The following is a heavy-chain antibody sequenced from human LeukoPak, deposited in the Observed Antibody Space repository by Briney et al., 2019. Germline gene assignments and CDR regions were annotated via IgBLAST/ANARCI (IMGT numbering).Heavy chain of an antibody. CDR1: GFTFRTYA. CDR2: ISGSGGTT. J-gene: IGHJ4*02. D-gene: IGHD3-3*01. Sequence: GGSLRLSCAASGFTFRTYAMSWVRQAPGKGLEWVSTISGSGGTTSYADSVKGRFTISRDNAKNSLYLQMNSLRAEDTAVYYCASYDFWSGYGFDYWGQGTLVTVSS. V-gene: IGHV3-23*01. CDR3: ASYDFWSGYGFDY.